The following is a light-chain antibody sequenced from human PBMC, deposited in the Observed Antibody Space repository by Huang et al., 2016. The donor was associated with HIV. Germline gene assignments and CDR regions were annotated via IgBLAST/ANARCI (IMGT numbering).Light chain of an antibody. Sequence: EIVLTQSPATLSVSPGERATLSCRASQSVSRHLAWYQHKPGQTPRLLIYGAFTRATVIPARFSGSGSGTEFTLTISRLQSEDFAVYYCQQYNDWRTFGQGTKVEIK. V-gene: IGKV3-15*01. CDR2: GAF. CDR1: QSVSRH. J-gene: IGKJ1*01. CDR3: QQYNDWRT.